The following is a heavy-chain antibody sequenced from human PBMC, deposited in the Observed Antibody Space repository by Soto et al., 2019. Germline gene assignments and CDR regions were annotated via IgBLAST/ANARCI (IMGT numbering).Heavy chain of an antibody. CDR2: IYSSGST. Sequence: SETLSLTCTVSGGASNSYYWTWIRQPAGKGLEWIGRIYSSGSTKYNPSLQSRVTMSLDTSKNQFSLRLTSVTAADTAVYYCARGQRFSDWFDPWGQGTLVTVSS. J-gene: IGHJ5*02. CDR1: GGASNSYY. D-gene: IGHD3-3*01. V-gene: IGHV4-4*07. CDR3: ARGQRFSDWFDP.